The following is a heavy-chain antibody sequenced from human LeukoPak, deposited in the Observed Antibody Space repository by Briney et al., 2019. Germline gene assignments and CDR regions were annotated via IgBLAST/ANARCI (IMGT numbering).Heavy chain of an antibody. J-gene: IGHJ4*02. Sequence: SETLSLTCTVSGGSISSGGYYWSWIRQHPGKGLEWIGYIYYSGSTNYNPSLKSRVTISVDTSKNQFSLKLSSVTAADTAVYYCARGGKNSPVPAAIDYWGQGTLVTVSS. CDR3: ARGGKNSPVPAAIDY. CDR2: IYYSGST. CDR1: GGSISSGGYY. V-gene: IGHV4-61*08. D-gene: IGHD2-2*01.